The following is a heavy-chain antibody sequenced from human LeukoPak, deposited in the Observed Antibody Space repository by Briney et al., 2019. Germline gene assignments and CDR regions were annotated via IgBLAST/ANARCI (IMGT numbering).Heavy chain of an antibody. CDR1: GGSFSGYY. CDR2: INHSGST. Sequence: SETLSLTCAVYGGSFSGYYWSWIRQPPGKGLEWMGEINHSGSTNYNPSLKSRVTISVDTSKNQFSLKLSSVTAADTAVYYCARRGVVTARVWFDPWGQGTLVTVSS. V-gene: IGHV4-34*01. J-gene: IGHJ5*02. D-gene: IGHD2-2*01. CDR3: ARRGVVTARVWFDP.